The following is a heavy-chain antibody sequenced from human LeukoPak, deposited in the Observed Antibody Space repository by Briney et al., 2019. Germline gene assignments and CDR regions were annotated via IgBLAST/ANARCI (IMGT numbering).Heavy chain of an antibody. J-gene: IGHJ4*02. CDR1: GGSFSGYY. Sequence: SETLSLTCAVYGGSFSGYYWNWIRQPPRRGLEWIGEINHRGSTTYNPSLESRVTISVDTSKNQFSLRLSSVTAADTAVYYCARRLLYFGDPDYWGQGTLVTVSS. CDR3: ARRLLYFGDPDY. CDR2: INHRGST. D-gene: IGHD3-10*01. V-gene: IGHV4-34*01.